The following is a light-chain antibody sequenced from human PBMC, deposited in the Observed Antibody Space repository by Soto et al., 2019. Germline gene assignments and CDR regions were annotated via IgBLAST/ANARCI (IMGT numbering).Light chain of an antibody. V-gene: IGLV2-11*01. Sequence: QSALTQPPSVSGSPGQSVTISCTGTNSDVGGQYYVSWYQHHPGKGPRLIIYDVSKRPSGVPDRFSGSKSGNTATLTISGLQAEDESDYYCSSYAGSYTSYVFGTGTKLTVL. CDR3: SSYAGSYTSYV. CDR2: DVS. CDR1: NSDVGGQYY. J-gene: IGLJ1*01.